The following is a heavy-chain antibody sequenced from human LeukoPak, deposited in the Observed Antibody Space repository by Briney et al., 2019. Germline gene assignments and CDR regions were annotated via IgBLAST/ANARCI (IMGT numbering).Heavy chain of an antibody. CDR1: GGSISNYV. J-gene: IGHJ4*02. Sequence: SETLSLTCTVSGGSISNYVWSWIRQPPGKGLEWIGYINDSGNTKYNPSLESRVTISVDTSKNLFSLNLYSVTAADTAVYYCAKDRHYSSSWYGAGDYWGQGTLVTVSS. D-gene: IGHD6-13*01. CDR2: INDSGNT. V-gene: IGHV4-59*01. CDR3: AKDRHYSSSWYGAGDY.